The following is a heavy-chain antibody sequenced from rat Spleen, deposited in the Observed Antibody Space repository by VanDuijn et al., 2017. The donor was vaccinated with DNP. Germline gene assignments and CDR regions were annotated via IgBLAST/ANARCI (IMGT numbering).Heavy chain of an antibody. V-gene: IGHV2-6*01. D-gene: IGHD1-11*01. CDR3: ARSGNYGNYYTMDA. CDR1: GFSLTSYT. CDR2: MSSGGST. Sequence: QVQLKESGPGLVQPSQTLSLTCTVSGFSLTSYTVSWVRQPPGKGLEWIASMSSGGSTYYNSGLKSRLRISRDTSKSQVFLRINSLQTEDRAMYFCARSGNYGNYYTMDAWGQGTSVTVSS. J-gene: IGHJ4*01.